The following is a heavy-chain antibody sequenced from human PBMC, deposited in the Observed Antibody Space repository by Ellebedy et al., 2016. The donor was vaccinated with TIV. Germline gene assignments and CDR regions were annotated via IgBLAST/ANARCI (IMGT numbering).Heavy chain of an antibody. D-gene: IGHD6-13*01. V-gene: IGHV1-69*13. CDR1: GGTFSSYA. CDR3: ARGTYSSSWYDPPDY. CDR2: IIPIFGTA. J-gene: IGHJ4*02. Sequence: SVKVSXXASGGTFSSYAISWVRQAPGQGLEWMGGIIPIFGTANYAQKFQGRVTITADESTSTAYMELSSLRSEDTAVYYCARGTYSSSWYDPPDYWGQGTLVTVSS.